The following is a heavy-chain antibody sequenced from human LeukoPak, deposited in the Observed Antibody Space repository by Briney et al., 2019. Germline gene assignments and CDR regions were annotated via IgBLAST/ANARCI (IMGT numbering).Heavy chain of an antibody. CDR2: ITHNGYT. Sequence: PSETLSLTCAVYGGSFSGYYWGWIRQPPGKGLQWIGEITHNGYTNYNPALKSRVTISIDTSTNEFSLKVSSVTAADMAIYYCAASGGPINWFDPWGQGTLVTVSS. CDR1: GGSFSGYY. J-gene: IGHJ5*02. CDR3: AASGGPINWFDP. D-gene: IGHD3-10*01. V-gene: IGHV4-34*01.